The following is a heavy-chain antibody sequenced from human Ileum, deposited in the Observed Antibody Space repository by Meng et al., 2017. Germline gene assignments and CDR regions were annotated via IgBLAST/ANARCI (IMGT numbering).Heavy chain of an antibody. CDR1: GFTVSCKY. V-gene: IGHV3-53*02. D-gene: IGHD3-10*01. Sequence: VQLLETGGGLYQPGGSLRLSCAASGFTVSCKYMSWVRQAPGKGLEWVGVTYFGAGKYYAESVRGRFTLSKDDSKDTVHLQMNSLRVDDTAVYYCARVSGSPLLWFWGQGTLVTVSS. CDR3: ARVSGSPLLWF. CDR2: TYFGAGK. J-gene: IGHJ4*02.